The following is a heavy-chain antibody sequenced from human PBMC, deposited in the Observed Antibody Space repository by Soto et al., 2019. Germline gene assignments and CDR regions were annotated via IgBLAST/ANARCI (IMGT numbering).Heavy chain of an antibody. D-gene: IGHD6-13*01. CDR2: IYPGDSDT. CDR1: GYSFTSYW. CDR3: AREAAAGKNYYGEDV. J-gene: IGHJ6*02. V-gene: IGHV5-51*01. Sequence: GDALKISWKGSGYSFTSYWIGLVRQMPGKGLEWMGIIYPGDSDTRYSPSFQGQVTISADKSISTAYLQWSSLKASDTAMYYCAREAAAGKNYYGEDVRGQGTAVTVSS.